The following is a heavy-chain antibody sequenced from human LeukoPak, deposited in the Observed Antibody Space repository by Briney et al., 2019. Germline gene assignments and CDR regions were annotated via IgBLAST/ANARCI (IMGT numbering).Heavy chain of an antibody. CDR2: IYYSGST. Sequence: PSATLFLTCTGSGGSISSYYWSWIRQPPGKGLEWIGYIYYSGSTNYNPSLRSRVTISVDTSKNQFSLKLSSVTAADTAVYYCARAGYYDSSGKELFDYWGQGTLVTVSS. J-gene: IGHJ4*02. CDR3: ARAGYYDSSGKELFDY. D-gene: IGHD3-22*01. CDR1: GGSISSYY. V-gene: IGHV4-59*01.